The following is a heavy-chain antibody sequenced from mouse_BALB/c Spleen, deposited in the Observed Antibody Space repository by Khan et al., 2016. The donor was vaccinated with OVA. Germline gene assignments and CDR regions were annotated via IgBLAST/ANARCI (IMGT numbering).Heavy chain of an antibody. CDR3: AKNRNGYFDY. CDR1: GFSLTNYG. Sequence: VQLQQSGPGLVQPSQSLSITCTVSGFSLTNYGVHWVRQSPGKGLEWLGVIWSGGITDYNETFISRLSISKDISKSQVFFKMNSLHAIDTAIYYCAKNRNGYFDYWGQGTTLTVSS. J-gene: IGHJ2*01. D-gene: IGHD1-1*02. V-gene: IGHV2-2*02. CDR2: IWSGGIT.